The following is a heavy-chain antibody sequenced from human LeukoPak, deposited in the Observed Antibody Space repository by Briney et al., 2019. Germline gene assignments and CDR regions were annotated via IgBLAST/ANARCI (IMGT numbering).Heavy chain of an antibody. Sequence: PSETLSLTCTVSGGSISSSSYYWGWIRQPPGKGLEWIGSIYYSGSTYYNPSLKSRVTISVDTSKNQFSLKLSSVTAADTAVYYCARDLRDYYDSSGYTLDYWGQGTLVTVSS. CDR3: ARDLRDYYDSSGYTLDY. CDR1: GGSISSSSYY. D-gene: IGHD3-22*01. J-gene: IGHJ4*02. CDR2: IYYSGST. V-gene: IGHV4-39*07.